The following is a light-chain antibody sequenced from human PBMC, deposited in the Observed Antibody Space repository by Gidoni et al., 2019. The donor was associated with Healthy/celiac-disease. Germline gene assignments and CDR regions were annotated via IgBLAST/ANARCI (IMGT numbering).Light chain of an antibody. CDR2: WAS. CDR3: QPYYSTPCS. Sequence: DTVRTQSPDSLAVSLGERATINCKSSQSVLYSSNNKNYLAWYQQKPGQPPKLLIYWASTRESGVPDRFSGSGSGTDFTLTIRSLQAEDVAVYYCQPYYSTPCSFGQGTKLEIK. J-gene: IGKJ2*04. CDR1: QSVLYSSNNKNY. V-gene: IGKV4-1*01.